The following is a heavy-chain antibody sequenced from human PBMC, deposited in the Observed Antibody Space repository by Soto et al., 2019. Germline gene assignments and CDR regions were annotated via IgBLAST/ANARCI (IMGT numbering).Heavy chain of an antibody. J-gene: IGHJ6*02. CDR3: THPRLRGYYGMDV. Sequence: PGGSLRLSCAASGFTFSNAWMNWVHQAPGKGLEWVGRIKSKTDGGTTDYAAPVKGRFTISRDDSKNTLYLQMNSLKTEDTAVYYCTHPRLRGYYGMDVWGQGTTVTVSS. V-gene: IGHV3-15*07. CDR2: IKSKTDGGTT. CDR1: GFTFSNAW. D-gene: IGHD4-17*01.